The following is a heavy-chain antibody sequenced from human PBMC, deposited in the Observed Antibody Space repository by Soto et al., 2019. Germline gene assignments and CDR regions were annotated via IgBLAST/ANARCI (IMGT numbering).Heavy chain of an antibody. CDR3: ARVTPGNNLYYFSGLDV. V-gene: IGHV3-30-3*01. Sequence: LRVSCVASGFTFDTYGIHWVRQAPGKGLQWVALISYEGSNTYYADSVRGRFTISRDNSKNTLYLQINALRPEDTGVYYCARVTPGNNLYYFSGLDVWGQGTSVTVSS. J-gene: IGHJ6*02. CDR2: ISYEGSNT. D-gene: IGHD1-1*01. CDR1: GFTFDTYG.